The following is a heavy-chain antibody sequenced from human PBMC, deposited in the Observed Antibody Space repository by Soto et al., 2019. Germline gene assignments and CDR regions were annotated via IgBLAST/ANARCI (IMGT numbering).Heavy chain of an antibody. CDR1: GGSISSSSYY. CDR3: ARHFFFSGGDCLHYFDY. V-gene: IGHV4-39*01. D-gene: IGHD2-21*02. CDR2: IYYSGST. Sequence: PSETLSLTCTVSGGSISSSSYYWGWIRQPPGKGLEWIGSIYYSGSTYYNPSLKSRVTISVDTSKNQFSLKLSSVTAADTAVYYCARHFFFSGGDCLHYFDYWGQGTLVTVSS. J-gene: IGHJ4*02.